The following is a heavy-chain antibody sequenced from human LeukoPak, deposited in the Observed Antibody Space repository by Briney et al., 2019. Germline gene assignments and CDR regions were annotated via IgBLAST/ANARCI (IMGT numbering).Heavy chain of an antibody. J-gene: IGHJ5*02. D-gene: IGHD2-2*01. CDR2: ISSSSSYI. CDR1: GFTFSSYS. V-gene: IGHV3-21*01. Sequence: GGSLRLSCAASGFTFSSYSMNWVRQAPGKGLEWVSSISSSSSYIYYADSVKGRFTISRDNAKNSLYLQMNSLRAEDTAAYYCARGGVVVPAGRFDPWGQGTLVTVSS. CDR3: ARGGVVVPAGRFDP.